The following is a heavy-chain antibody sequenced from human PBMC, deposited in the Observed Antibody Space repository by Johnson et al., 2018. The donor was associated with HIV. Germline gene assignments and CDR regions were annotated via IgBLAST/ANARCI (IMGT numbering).Heavy chain of an antibody. CDR2: ISGSVGST. CDR1: GFTFSSYA. Sequence: VQLVESGGGLVQPGGSLRLSCAASGFTFSSYAMSWVRQAPGKGLEWVSAISGSVGSTYSADSVKGRFTISRDNSKNTLYLQMNSLRAEDTAVYYCASTGSGSDDAFDIWGQGTMVTVSS. J-gene: IGHJ3*02. CDR3: ASTGSGSDDAFDI. D-gene: IGHD3-10*01. V-gene: IGHV3-23*04.